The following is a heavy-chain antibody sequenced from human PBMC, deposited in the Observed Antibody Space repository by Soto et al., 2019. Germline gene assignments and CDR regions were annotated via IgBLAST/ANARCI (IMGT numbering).Heavy chain of an antibody. CDR2: IYYSGST. D-gene: IGHD2-21*01. CDR1: GGSISSSSYY. CDR3: ARQMAATEYSLH. J-gene: IGHJ1*01. Sequence: SETLSLTCTVSGGSISSSSYYWGWIRQPPGKGLEWIGSIYYSGSTYYNPSLKSRVTISADTSKNQFSLELSSVTAADTAIYYCARQMAATEYSLHWGQGTQVTVS. V-gene: IGHV4-39*01.